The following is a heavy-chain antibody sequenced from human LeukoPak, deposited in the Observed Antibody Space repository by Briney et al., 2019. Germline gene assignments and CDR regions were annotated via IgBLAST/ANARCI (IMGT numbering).Heavy chain of an antibody. J-gene: IGHJ4*02. V-gene: IGHV4-39*01. CDR3: ARHSGLGVVSPYSDY. Sequence: SETLSLTCTVSGGSVSSSSHSWGWIRQPPGKGLEWIGIVSYGGSTHSSPSLKSRVTLAVDTSRNRFSLKLTSVTAADTAVYYCARHSGLGVVSPYSDYWGQGTLVTVSS. D-gene: IGHD2-21*01. CDR1: GGSVSSSSHS. CDR2: VSYGGST.